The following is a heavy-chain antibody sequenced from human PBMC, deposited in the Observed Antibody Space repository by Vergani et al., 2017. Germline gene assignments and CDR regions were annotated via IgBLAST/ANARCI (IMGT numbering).Heavy chain of an antibody. CDR3: ARDPSSVVIVATTGGRGVDY. CDR1: GGTFSSYT. V-gene: IGHV1-69*08. J-gene: IGHJ4*02. D-gene: IGHD5-12*01. Sequence: QVQLVQSGAEVKKPGSSVKVSCKASGGTFSSYTISWVRQAPGQGLEWMGRIIPILGIANYAQKFQGRVTITADKSTSTAYMELSSLRSEDTAVYYCARDPSSVVIVATTGGRGVDYWGQGTLVTVSS. CDR2: IIPILGIA.